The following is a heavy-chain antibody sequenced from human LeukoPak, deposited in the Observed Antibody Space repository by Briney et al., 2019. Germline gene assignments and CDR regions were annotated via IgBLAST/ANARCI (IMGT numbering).Heavy chain of an antibody. J-gene: IGHJ4*02. V-gene: IGHV3-53*01. CDR1: GFTVSSNY. CDR3: ARASAAGTHLDY. D-gene: IGHD6-13*01. Sequence: HPGGSLRLSCAASGFTVSSNYMSWVRQAPGKGLEWVSVIYSGGSTYYADSVKGRFTISRDNSKNTLYLQMNSLRAEDTAVYYCARASAAGTHLDYWGQGTLVTVSS. CDR2: IYSGGST.